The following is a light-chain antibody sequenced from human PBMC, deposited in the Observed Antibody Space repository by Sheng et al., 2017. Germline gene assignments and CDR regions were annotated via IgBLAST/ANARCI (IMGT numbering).Light chain of an antibody. Sequence: EVVMTQSPATLSLSPGERVTLSCRASQSISRNLAWFQQKRGQAPRLLIYGASTRATGIPVRFSGSGSGTEFTLTISSLQSEDFAVYYCQQYNNWPPYTFGQGTKLEIK. CDR3: QQYNNWPPYT. CDR1: QSISRN. J-gene: IGKJ2*01. CDR2: GAS. V-gene: IGKV3-15*01.